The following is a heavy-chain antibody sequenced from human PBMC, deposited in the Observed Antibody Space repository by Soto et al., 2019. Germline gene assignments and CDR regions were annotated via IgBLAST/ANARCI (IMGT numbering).Heavy chain of an antibody. CDR2: MNPNSGNT. CDR1: GYTFTSYD. J-gene: IGHJ5*02. V-gene: IGHV1-8*01. Sequence: ASLKVSCKASGYTFTSYDINWVRQATGQGLEWMGWMNPNSGNTGYSQKFQGRVTMTRNTSISTAYMELSSLRSEDTAVYYCARVPLAIRWFNPWGQGTVVTVSS. D-gene: IGHD6-13*01. CDR3: ARVPLAIRWFNP.